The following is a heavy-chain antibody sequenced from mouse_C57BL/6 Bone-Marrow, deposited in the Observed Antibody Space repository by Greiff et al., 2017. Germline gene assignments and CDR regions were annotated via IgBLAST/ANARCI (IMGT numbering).Heavy chain of an antibody. V-gene: IGHV1-7*01. CDR3: ASQLRLRCFDY. CDR1: GYTFTSYW. CDR2: INPSSGYT. Sequence: QLQQSGAELAKPGASVKLSCKASGYTFTSYWMHWVTQRPGQGLEWIGYINPSSGYTKYNQKFKDKATLTADKSSSTAYMQLSSLTYEDSAVYYCASQLRLRCFDYWGQGTTLTVSS. J-gene: IGHJ2*01. D-gene: IGHD3-2*02.